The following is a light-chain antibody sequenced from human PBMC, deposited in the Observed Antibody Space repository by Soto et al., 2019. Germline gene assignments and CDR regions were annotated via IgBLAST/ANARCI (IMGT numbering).Light chain of an antibody. Sequence: EIVLTQSPGTLSLSPGERANLSCRASQSVSSSYLAWYQQKPGQAPRLLIYGASSRATGIPDRFSGSGSGTDFTLTISRLEPEDFAVYYCQQYGSLPETFGQGTKVDIK. CDR2: GAS. V-gene: IGKV3-20*01. CDR1: QSVSSSY. CDR3: QQYGSLPET. J-gene: IGKJ1*01.